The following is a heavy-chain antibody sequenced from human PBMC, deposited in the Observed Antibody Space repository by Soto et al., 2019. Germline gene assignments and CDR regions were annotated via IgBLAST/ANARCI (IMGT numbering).Heavy chain of an antibody. V-gene: IGHV3-21*01. CDR1: GFTFSSYS. J-gene: IGHJ5*02. CDR3: ARPPSVLLTATIWFDP. CDR2: ISSSSSYI. D-gene: IGHD2-2*02. Sequence: GGSLRLSCAASGFTFSSYSMNWVRQAPGKGLEWVSSISSSSSYIYYADSVKGRFTISRDNAKNSLYLQMNSLRAEDTAVYYCARPPSVLLTATIWFDPWGQGTLVTVSS.